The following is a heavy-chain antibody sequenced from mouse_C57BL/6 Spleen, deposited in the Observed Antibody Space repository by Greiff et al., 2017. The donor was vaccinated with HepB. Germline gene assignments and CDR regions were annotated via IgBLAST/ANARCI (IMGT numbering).Heavy chain of an antibody. V-gene: IGHV1-81*01. CDR3: ARPYGNSHAMDY. D-gene: IGHD2-1*01. J-gene: IGHJ4*01. CDR2: IYPRSGNT. Sequence: QVHVKQSGAELARPGASVKLSCKASGYTFTSYGISWVKQRTGQGLEWIGEIYPRSGNTYYNEKFKGKATLTADKSSSTAYMELRSLTSEDSAVYFCARPYGNSHAMDYWGQGTSVTVSS. CDR1: GYTFTSYG.